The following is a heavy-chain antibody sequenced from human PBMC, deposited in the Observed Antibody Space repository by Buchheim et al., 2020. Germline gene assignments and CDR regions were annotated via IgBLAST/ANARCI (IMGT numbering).Heavy chain of an antibody. J-gene: IGHJ6*02. CDR2: VNTDGRRT. V-gene: IGHV3-74*01. CDR1: GFTFSNYW. Sequence: EELLVVTGGDLVQPGGSLRLSCAASGFTFSNYWVHWVRQGPGKGLVWVARVNTDGRRTAYADSVRGRFIISRDNARNTLSLQMHSLRAEDTAVYYCARGRDCGGGSCNGFHYYGMDVWGQGTT. D-gene: IGHD2-15*01. CDR3: ARGRDCGGGSCNGFHYYGMDV.